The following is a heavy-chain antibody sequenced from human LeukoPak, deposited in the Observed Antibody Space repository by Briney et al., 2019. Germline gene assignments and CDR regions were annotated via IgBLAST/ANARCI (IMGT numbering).Heavy chain of an antibody. CDR3: AREPSTAMTSENY. Sequence: GASVKVSCKASGYTFTGYYMHWVRQAPGQGLEWMGWINPNSGGTNYAQKFQGRVTMTRDTSISTAYMELSRLRSDGTAVYHCAREPSTAMTSENYWGQGTLVTVSS. D-gene: IGHD2-2*01. CDR1: GYTFTGYY. V-gene: IGHV1-2*02. CDR2: INPNSGGT. J-gene: IGHJ4*02.